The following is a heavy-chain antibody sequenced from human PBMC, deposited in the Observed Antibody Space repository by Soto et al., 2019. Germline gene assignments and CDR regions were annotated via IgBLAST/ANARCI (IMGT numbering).Heavy chain of an antibody. CDR3: GSVRPSGYVLS. CDR2: VYFSGNT. V-gene: IGHV4-59*01. Sequence: SETLSLTCTVPGGSLSRYYWTWIRQSPGKGLEWIGYVYFSGNTNYNPSLKSRVTISIDTSKNQFSLRLASVTAADTAFYYCGSVRPSGYVLSWGQGTLVTVSS. J-gene: IGHJ5*02. D-gene: IGHD6-25*01. CDR1: GGSLSRYY.